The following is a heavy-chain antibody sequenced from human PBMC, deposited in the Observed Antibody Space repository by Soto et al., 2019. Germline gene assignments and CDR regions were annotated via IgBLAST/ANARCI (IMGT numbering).Heavy chain of an antibody. CDR1: GFTFSSYG. CDR3: AKDRLDRLRSHWFDP. Sequence: GGSLRLSCAASGFTFSSYGMHWVRQAPGKGLEWVAVISYDGSNKYYADSVKGRFTISRDNSKNTLYLQMNSLRAEDTAVYYCAKDRLDRLRSHWFDPWGQGTLVTVSS. J-gene: IGHJ5*02. D-gene: IGHD1-1*01. V-gene: IGHV3-30*18. CDR2: ISYDGSNK.